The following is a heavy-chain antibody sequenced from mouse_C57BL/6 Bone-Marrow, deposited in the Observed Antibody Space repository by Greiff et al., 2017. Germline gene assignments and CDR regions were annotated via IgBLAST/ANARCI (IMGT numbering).Heavy chain of an antibody. Sequence: EVMLVESGGDLVKPGGSLTLSCAASGFTFSSDGMSWVRPTPDKMLDGVATISSGGSYTYYPDSVKGRFTISRDNAKNTLYLQMSSLKSEDTAMYYCARRVRGFAYWGQGTLVTVSA. CDR2: ISSGGSYT. J-gene: IGHJ3*01. V-gene: IGHV5-6*02. CDR3: ARRVRGFAY. CDR1: GFTFSSDG.